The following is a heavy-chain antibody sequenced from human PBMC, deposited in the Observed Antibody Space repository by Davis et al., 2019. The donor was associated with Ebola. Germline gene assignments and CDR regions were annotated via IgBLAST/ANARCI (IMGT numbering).Heavy chain of an antibody. CDR3: ARDLLTVAGTVQNWGWYYYYMDV. CDR1: GYSISSGYY. Sequence: PSETLSLTCTVSGYSISSGYYWGWIRQPPGKGLEWIGSIYHSGSTYYNPSLKRRVTISVDTSKNQFSLKLSTVTAADTAVYYCARDLLTVAGTVQNWGWYYYYMDVWGKGTTVTVSS. V-gene: IGHV4-38-2*02. CDR2: IYHSGST. J-gene: IGHJ6*03. D-gene: IGHD6-19*01.